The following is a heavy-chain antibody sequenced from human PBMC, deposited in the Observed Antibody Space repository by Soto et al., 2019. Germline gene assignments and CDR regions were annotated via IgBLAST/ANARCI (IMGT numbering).Heavy chain of an antibody. J-gene: IGHJ4*02. CDR3: ARGSPVRANWNFDY. CDR1: GGSINAYY. CDR2: VFYSGSI. Sequence: SETLSLTCIVSGGSINAYYWNWIRQPPGKGLEWIGYVFYSGSINYNPSLRNRVTISADTSKNQFSLTLTSVTSADTAVYFCARGSPVRANWNFDYWGQGTQVTVSS. D-gene: IGHD1-20*01. V-gene: IGHV4-59*01.